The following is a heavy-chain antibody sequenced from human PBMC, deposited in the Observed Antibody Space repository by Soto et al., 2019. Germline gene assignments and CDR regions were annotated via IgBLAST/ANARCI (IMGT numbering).Heavy chain of an antibody. CDR1: GGSVNSGGSY. Sequence: QVQLQESGPGLVKPSQTLSLTCTVSGGSVNSGGSYWTWIRQHPGKGLEWIGYISYSGSTYYSPSLRSRVTISPDPSKNQFSLKLSSVTAADTAVYYCAREEVAYQVSESYNWFDPWSQGTLVTVSS. CDR3: AREEVAYQVSESYNWFDP. CDR2: ISYSGST. V-gene: IGHV4-31*03. J-gene: IGHJ5*02. D-gene: IGHD3-10*01.